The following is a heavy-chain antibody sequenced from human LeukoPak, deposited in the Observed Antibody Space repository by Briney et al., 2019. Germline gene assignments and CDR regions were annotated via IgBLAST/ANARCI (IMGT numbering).Heavy chain of an antibody. CDR2: IYTTGST. V-gene: IGHV4-4*07. D-gene: IGHD6-19*01. CDR1: GDSISSDY. J-gene: IGHJ4*02. CDR3: ASASGY. Sequence: SETLSLTCSVSGDSISSDYWSWIRQLAGKGLEWIGRIYTTGSTNYNPSLKSRVTMSVDMSKNQFSLKLSSVTAADTAVYYCASASGYWGQGTRVTVSS.